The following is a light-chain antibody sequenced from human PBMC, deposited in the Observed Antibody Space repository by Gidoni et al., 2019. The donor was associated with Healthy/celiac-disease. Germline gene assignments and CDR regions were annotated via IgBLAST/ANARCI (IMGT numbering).Light chain of an antibody. V-gene: IGKV3-11*01. CDR1: QSVSSY. J-gene: IGKJ4*01. Sequence: EIVLTQSPATLSLSPGERATLPCRASQSVSSYLAWYQQKPGQAPRLLIYDAANRATGIPARFSGSGCGTDFTITISSLEHEDLAVYYWQQSSKWPFTFGGXTKVEIK. CDR2: DAA. CDR3: QQSSKWPFT.